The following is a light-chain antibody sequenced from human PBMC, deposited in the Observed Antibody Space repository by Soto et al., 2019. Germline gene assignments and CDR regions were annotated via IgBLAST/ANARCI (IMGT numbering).Light chain of an antibody. V-gene: IGKV1-39*01. CDR1: QSISSY. CDR3: QQSYSTPRT. J-gene: IGKJ1*01. Sequence: TQVALSPSSVCGSVGERGSLTWPASQSISSYLNWYQQKPGKAPKLLIYAASSLQSGVPSRFSGSGSGTDFTLTSSSLQPEDFATYYCQQSYSTPRTCGQGTKVDIK. CDR2: AAS.